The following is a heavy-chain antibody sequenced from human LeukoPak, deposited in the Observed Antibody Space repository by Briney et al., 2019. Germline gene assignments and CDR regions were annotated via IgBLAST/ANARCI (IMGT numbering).Heavy chain of an antibody. CDR3: AREVLSSWDQEYYFDY. CDR1: GGSVSSGGYY. CDR2: IYYSGST. Sequence: RTSETLSLTCTVSGGSVSSGGYYWSWIRQPPGKGLEWIGYIYYSGSTNYNPSLKSRVTISVDTSKNQFSLKLSSVTAADTAVYYCAREVLSSWDQEYYFDYWGQGTLVTVSS. V-gene: IGHV4-61*08. J-gene: IGHJ4*02. D-gene: IGHD6-13*01.